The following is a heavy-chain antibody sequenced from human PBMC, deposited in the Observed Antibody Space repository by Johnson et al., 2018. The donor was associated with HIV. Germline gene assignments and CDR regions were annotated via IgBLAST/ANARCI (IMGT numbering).Heavy chain of an antibody. V-gene: IGHV3-13*01. CDR3: AKDWTPVVKSPIVAFDI. D-gene: IGHD4-23*01. CDR1: GFIVSRYD. J-gene: IGHJ3*02. CDR2: IDTTGDT. Sequence: VQLVESGGGLVQPGGSLRLSCAASGFIVSRYDMHWVRQPTGKGLEWVSEIDTTGDTYYPVSVKGRFTTSRENAKNSFYLQMNSLRAEDTAVFYCAKDWTPVVKSPIVAFDIWGQGTMVTVSS.